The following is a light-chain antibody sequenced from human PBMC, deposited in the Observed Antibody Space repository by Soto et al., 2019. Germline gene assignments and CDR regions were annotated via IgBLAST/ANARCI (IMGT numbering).Light chain of an antibody. V-gene: IGKV3-15*01. Sequence: EIVLTQSPGTLSLSPGERATLSCRASQRVSSGYLAWYQHKPGQTPRLLIYDTSARATGVPARFSGSRAGPEFTLTISSLQSEDFAVFYCQQYNQWPITFGQGTRLEI. J-gene: IGKJ5*01. CDR2: DTS. CDR1: QRVSSGY. CDR3: QQYNQWPIT.